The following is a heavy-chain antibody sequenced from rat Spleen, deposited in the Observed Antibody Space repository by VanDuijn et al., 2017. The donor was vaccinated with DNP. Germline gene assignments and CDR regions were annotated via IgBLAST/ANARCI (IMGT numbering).Heavy chain of an antibody. CDR3: RTLNYYASLSEYFDY. CDR1: GFTFSDYA. CDR2: IIHDGKRT. Sequence: EVQLVESGGGFVQPGGSLKLSCAASGFTFSDYAMAWVRQGPKKGLEWVATIIHDGKRTYYRDSVKGRFTISRDKAKSTLYLQMDSLMSEDSAPYYCRTLNYYASLSEYFDYWGPGVMVTVSS. J-gene: IGHJ2*01. D-gene: IGHD1-12*01. V-gene: IGHV5S10*01.